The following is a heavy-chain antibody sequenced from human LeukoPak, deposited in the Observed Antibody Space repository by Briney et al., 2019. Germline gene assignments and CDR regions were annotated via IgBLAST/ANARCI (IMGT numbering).Heavy chain of an antibody. CDR2: IYYSGST. CDR3: ARDLDEGDAFDI. J-gene: IGHJ3*02. CDR1: GGSISSYY. V-gene: IGHV4-59*01. Sequence: PSETLSLTCTVSGGSISSYYWSWIRQPPGKGLEWIGYIYYSGSTNYNPSLKSRVTISVDTSKNQLSLKPSSVTAADTAVYYCARDLDEGDAFDIWGQGTMVTVSS.